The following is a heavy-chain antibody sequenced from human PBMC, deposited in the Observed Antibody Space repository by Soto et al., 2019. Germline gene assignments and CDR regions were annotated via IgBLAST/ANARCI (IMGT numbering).Heavy chain of an antibody. CDR3: ATSYGNAWYTY. D-gene: IGHD6-13*01. CDR2: ISSNGDST. CDR1: GFTFSSYA. Sequence: GGSLRLSCAASGFTFSSYAMHWVRQAPGKGLEYVSAISSNGDSTYYANSVKGRFTISRDNSKNTLYRQMGSLRAEDTAVYYCATSYGNAWYTYWGQGTQVTVSS. J-gene: IGHJ4*02. V-gene: IGHV3-64*01.